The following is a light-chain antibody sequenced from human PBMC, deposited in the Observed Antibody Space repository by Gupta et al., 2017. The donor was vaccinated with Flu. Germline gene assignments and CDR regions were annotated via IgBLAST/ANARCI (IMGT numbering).Light chain of an antibody. CDR2: ANN. V-gene: IGLV3-19*01. CDR3: NSRDNSNNHQVV. CDR1: SIRSYY. Sequence: QTVRTTCQGDSIRSYYASWYQQKPGHDPQLIIFANNNRRSGSPDRFSGSTSGDTAAFTITGAQAEEEADYYCNSRDNSNNHQVVFGGGTKLTVL. J-gene: IGLJ2*01.